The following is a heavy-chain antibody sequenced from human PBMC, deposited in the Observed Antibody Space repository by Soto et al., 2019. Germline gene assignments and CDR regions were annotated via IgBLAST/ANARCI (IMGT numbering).Heavy chain of an antibody. Sequence: SVKVSCKASGGTFSSYAISWVRQAPGQGLEWMGGIIPIFGTANYAQKFQGRVTITADESTSTAYVELSSLRSEDTAVYYCASGLATIAHYYYYYGMDVWGQGTTVTVSS. CDR2: IIPIFGTA. CDR3: ASGLATIAHYYYYYGMDV. V-gene: IGHV1-69*13. CDR1: GGTFSSYA. J-gene: IGHJ6*02. D-gene: IGHD5-12*01.